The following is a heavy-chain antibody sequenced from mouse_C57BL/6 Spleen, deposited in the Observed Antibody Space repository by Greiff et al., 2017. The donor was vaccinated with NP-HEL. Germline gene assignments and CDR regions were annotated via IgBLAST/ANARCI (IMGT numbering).Heavy chain of an antibody. V-gene: IGHV7-3*01. CDR2: IRNKANGYTT. Sequence: EVKLVESGGGLVQPGGSLSLSCAASGFTFTDYYMSWVRQPPGKALEWLGFIRNKANGYTTEYSASVKGRFTISRDNSQSILYLQMNALRAEDIATYYCASFYYYGSRQFSYYYAMDYWGQGTSVTVSS. D-gene: IGHD1-1*01. CDR3: ASFYYYGSRQFSYYYAMDY. CDR1: GFTFTDYY. J-gene: IGHJ4*01.